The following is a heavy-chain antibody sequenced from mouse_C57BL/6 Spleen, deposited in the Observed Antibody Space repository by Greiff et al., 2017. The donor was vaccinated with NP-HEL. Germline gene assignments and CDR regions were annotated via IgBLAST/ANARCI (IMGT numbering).Heavy chain of an antibody. V-gene: IGHV1-61*01. CDR3: ARTLGWLLPFDY. Sequence: VQLQQPGAELVRPGSSVKLSCKASGYTFTSYWMDWVKQRPGQGLEWIGNIYPSDSETHYNQKFKDKATLTVDKSSSTAYMQLSSLTSEDSAVYYCARTLGWLLPFDYWGQGTTLTVSS. J-gene: IGHJ2*01. CDR1: GYTFTSYW. D-gene: IGHD2-3*01. CDR2: IYPSDSET.